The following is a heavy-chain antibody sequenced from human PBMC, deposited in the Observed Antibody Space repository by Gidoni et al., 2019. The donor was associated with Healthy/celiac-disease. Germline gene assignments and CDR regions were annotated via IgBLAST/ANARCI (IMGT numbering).Heavy chain of an antibody. D-gene: IGHD5-12*01. CDR3: ARASKRWLQRHNYAFDI. J-gene: IGHJ3*02. CDR2: ISYDGSNK. Sequence: QVQLVESGGGVVQPGRSLRLSCAASGFTFGSYAMHWVRQAPGKGLEWVAVISYDGSNKYYADSVKGRFTISRDNSKNTLYLQMNSLRAEDTAVYYCARASKRWLQRHNYAFDIWGQGTMVTVSS. V-gene: IGHV3-30-3*01. CDR1: GFTFGSYA.